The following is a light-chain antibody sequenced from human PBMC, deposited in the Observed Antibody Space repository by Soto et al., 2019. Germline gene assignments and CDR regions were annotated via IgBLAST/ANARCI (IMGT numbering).Light chain of an antibody. J-gene: IGLJ2*01. V-gene: IGLV2-23*01. CDR1: SSDVGAYDL. CDR3: CSYAGNRIFI. Sequence: QSALTQPASVSGSPGQSFTISCIGTSSDVGAYDLVSWYQQHPGTAPRLIIYENIRRPSTIASRFSGSKSGNTASLTISGLRAEDEANYHCCSYAGNRIFIFGGGTKLTVL. CDR2: ENI.